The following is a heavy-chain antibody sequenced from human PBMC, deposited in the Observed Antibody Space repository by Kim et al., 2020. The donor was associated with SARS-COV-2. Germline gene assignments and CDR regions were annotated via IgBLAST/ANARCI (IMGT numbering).Heavy chain of an antibody. Sequence: YCADSVKGRCTIARDNAKNSLYLQMNGLRAEDTAVYYCAREGDYYGSGDVWGQGTTVTVSS. V-gene: IGHV3-21*01. CDR3: AREGDYYGSGDV. D-gene: IGHD3-10*01. J-gene: IGHJ6*02.